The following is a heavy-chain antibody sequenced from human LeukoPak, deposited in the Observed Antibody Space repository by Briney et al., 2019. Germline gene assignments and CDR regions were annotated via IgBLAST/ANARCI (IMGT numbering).Heavy chain of an antibody. CDR3: ARDGRSHRSNWFDP. J-gene: IGHJ5*02. D-gene: IGHD2-15*01. Sequence: SETLFLTCTVSGGSISSDYWSWIRQPPGKGLEWIGYIYYSGSTNYNPSLKSRVTISIDKSKNQFSLKLSSVTAADTAVYYCARDGRSHRSNWFDPWGQGTLVTVSS. CDR1: GGSISSDY. CDR2: IYYSGST. V-gene: IGHV4-59*12.